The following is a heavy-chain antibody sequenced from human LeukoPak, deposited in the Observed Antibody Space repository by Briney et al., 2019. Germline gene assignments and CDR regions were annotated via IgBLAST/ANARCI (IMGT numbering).Heavy chain of an antibody. V-gene: IGHV4-39*01. J-gene: IGHJ6*03. CDR1: GGSISSSSTYY. D-gene: IGHD2-8*01. CDR2: IYYNGGT. Sequence: SETLSLTCTVSGGSISSSSTYYWGWIRQPPGKGLEWIGNIYYNGGTYYNPSLKSRVTISVDTSKNQFSLKLTSVTAADTAVYYCARQTYCINGVCYTEEAEFYYYMDVWGKGTTVTVSS. CDR3: ARQTYCINGVCYTEEAEFYYYMDV.